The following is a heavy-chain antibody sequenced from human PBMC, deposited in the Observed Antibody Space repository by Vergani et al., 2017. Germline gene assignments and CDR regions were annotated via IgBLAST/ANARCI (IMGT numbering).Heavy chain of an antibody. CDR3: AKDNVPSYNDSSGYGDY. CDR2: ISGSGGFT. Sequence: EVQLVESGGGLVQPGGSLRLSCEASGITFWKFGMHWVRQGPGKGLEWVSGISGSGGFTYCADSVKGRFTISRDNSKNTMFLQMNNLRAGDTAVYYCAKDNVPSYNDSSGYGDYWGQGTLVTVCS. J-gene: IGHJ4*02. D-gene: IGHD3-22*01. V-gene: IGHV3-23*04. CDR1: GITFWKFG.